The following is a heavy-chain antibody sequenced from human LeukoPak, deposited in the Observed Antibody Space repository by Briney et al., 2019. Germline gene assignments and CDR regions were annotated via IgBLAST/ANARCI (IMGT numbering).Heavy chain of an antibody. CDR3: ARERGDYDSDNWFDS. CDR2: IYYGGGT. D-gene: IGHD4-17*01. V-gene: IGHV4-59*01. Sequence: SETLSLTCTVSGASIGSYFWSWIRQPPGKGLEWIGYIYYGGGTNYNPSFESRITISVYTSKNRISLNLTSVTASDTAIYYCARERGDYDSDNWFDSWGQGTLVTVSS. CDR1: GASIGSYF. J-gene: IGHJ5*01.